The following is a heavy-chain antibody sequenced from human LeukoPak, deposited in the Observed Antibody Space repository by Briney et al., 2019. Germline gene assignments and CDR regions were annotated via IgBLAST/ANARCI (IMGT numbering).Heavy chain of an antibody. CDR1: GGSINSYY. CDR3: ARDRDSSGLRDFDL. V-gene: IGHV4-59*01. CDR2: IYYSGNT. D-gene: IGHD3-22*01. Sequence: PSETLSLTCTVSGGSINSYYWSWIRQPPGKGLEWIWYIYYSGNTNYNPSLKSRASISIDTSKNQLSLQLSSVTAADTAVYYCARDRDSSGLRDFDLWGRGTLVTVSA. J-gene: IGHJ2*01.